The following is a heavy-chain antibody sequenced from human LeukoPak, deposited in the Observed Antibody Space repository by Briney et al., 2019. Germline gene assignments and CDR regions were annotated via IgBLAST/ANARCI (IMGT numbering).Heavy chain of an antibody. J-gene: IGHJ5*02. CDR2: FDPEDGET. V-gene: IGHV1-24*01. CDR3: ATFDSFDQQNWFDP. Sequence: ASVKVSCKVSGYTLTELSMHWVRRAPGKGLEWMGGFDPEDGETIYAQKFQGRVTMTEDTSTDTAYMELSSLRSEDTAVYYCATFDSFDQQNWFDPWGQGTLVTVSS. D-gene: IGHD3-9*01. CDR1: GYTLTELS.